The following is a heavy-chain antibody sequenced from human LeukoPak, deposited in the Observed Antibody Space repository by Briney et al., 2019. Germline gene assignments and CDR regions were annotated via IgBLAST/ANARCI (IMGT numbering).Heavy chain of an antibody. V-gene: IGHV3-11*01. CDR2: ISSSGTTK. CDR1: GFTFSDYY. J-gene: IGHJ4*02. Sequence: GGSLRLSCAASGFTFSDYYMTWIRQAPGKGLEWVSYISSSGTTKYYADSVKGRFTISRDNAKNSLYLQMNSLRAEDTAVYYCASLSAYGSGQTDYWGQGTLVTVSS. CDR3: ASLSAYGSGQTDY. D-gene: IGHD3-10*01.